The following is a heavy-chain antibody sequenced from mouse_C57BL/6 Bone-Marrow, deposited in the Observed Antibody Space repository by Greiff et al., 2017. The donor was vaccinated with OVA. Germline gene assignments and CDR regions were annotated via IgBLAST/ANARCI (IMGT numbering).Heavy chain of an antibody. J-gene: IGHJ2*01. CDR3: ARLRGYLDYFDY. D-gene: IGHD2-2*01. CDR2: ISNGGGST. V-gene: IGHV5-12*01. CDR1: GFTFSDYY. Sequence: EVMLVESGGGLVQPGGSLKLSCAASGFTFSDYYMYWVRQTPEKRLEWVAYISNGGGSTYYPDTVKGRFTISRDNAKNTLYLQMSRLKSEDTAMYYCARLRGYLDYFDYWGQGTTLTVSS.